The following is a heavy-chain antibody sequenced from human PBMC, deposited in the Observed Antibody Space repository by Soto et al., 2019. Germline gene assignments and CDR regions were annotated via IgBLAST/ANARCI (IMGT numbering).Heavy chain of an antibody. D-gene: IGHD3-3*01. Sequence: XESLRLPCEASALTFSSDAMSWVGQAPGKGLEWVPHISNSGRSTKYADSVKGRFTISRDNSKNTLYLQMNSMRAEHTAIPYCAKDALAYYDFWYWGQGTLVTVS. J-gene: IGHJ4*02. V-gene: IGHV3-23*01. CDR1: ALTFSSDA. CDR3: AKDALAYYDFWY. CDR2: ISNSGRST.